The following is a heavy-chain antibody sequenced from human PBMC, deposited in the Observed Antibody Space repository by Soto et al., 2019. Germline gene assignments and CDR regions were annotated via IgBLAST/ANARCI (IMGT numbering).Heavy chain of an antibody. CDR2: ISSTTNHI. J-gene: IGHJ4*02. CDR1: GFTFTRYS. V-gene: IGHV3-21*06. Sequence: GGSLRLSCAASGFTFTRYSMNWVRQAPGKGLEWVSSISSTTNHICYGDSMKGRFTISRDNAKNSLYLEMNSLRAEDTAVYYCARESEDLTSNFDYWGQGTLVTVSS. CDR3: ARESEDLTSNFDY.